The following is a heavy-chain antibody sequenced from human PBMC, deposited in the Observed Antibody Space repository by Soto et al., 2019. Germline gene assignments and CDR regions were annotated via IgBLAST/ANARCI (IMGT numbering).Heavy chain of an antibody. V-gene: IGHV2-5*01. CDR1: GFSLTNTGVT. CDR2: VYWHDDK. J-gene: IGHJ5*01. CDR3: AHSHFDSLTGTFDS. D-gene: IGHD3-9*01. Sequence: QITLKESGPSLVKPTQNLTLTCTFSGFSLTNTGVTVGWIRQPPGKHLEWLALVYWHDDKRYNPSLRNRLTIAKDTSKNRVVLTLANVGPLDTATYYCAHSHFDSLTGTFDSWGRGNLVTVSS.